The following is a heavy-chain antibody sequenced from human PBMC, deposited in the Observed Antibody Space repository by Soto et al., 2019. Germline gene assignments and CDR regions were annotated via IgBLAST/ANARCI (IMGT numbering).Heavy chain of an antibody. CDR3: APRRGDLLTGHYYFDF. Sequence: QITLKESGPTLVKPTQTLTLTCTFSGFSLNTRGVGVGWIRQPPGKALDWLALISWDGEKRYRPSLKTRLTVTKDTSEHQVVLTMTNIDPLDTATYYCAPRRGDLLTGHYYFDFWAQGTLVTVSS. CDR1: GFSLNTRGVG. V-gene: IGHV2-5*02. D-gene: IGHD3-9*01. J-gene: IGHJ4*02. CDR2: ISWDGEK.